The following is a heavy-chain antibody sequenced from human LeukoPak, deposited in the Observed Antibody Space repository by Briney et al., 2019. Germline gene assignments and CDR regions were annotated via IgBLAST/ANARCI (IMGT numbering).Heavy chain of an antibody. V-gene: IGHV4-59*08. D-gene: IGHD5-12*01. CDR3: ARHGGESIMAMILHAFDI. CDR1: GGSISSYS. CDR2: IYYSGST. Sequence: SETLSLTCTVSGGSISSYSWSWIRQPPGKGLEWIGSIYYSGSTNYNPSLKSRVTMSVDTSKNQFSLKLSSVTAADTAMYYCARHGGESIMAMILHAFDIWGQGTMVTVSS. J-gene: IGHJ3*02.